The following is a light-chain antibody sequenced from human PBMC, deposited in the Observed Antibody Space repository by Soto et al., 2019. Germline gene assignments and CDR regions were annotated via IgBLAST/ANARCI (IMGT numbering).Light chain of an antibody. J-gene: IGKJ1*01. CDR1: QSISSY. CDR2: GTS. Sequence: DIQMTQSPSSLSGSAGDRVTITCRASQSISSYLNWYQQKPGKAPKVLMYGTSILQTGVSSRFSGSGSGTAFTLTISSLQPEDFATYYCQQSYSTPWTFGQGTKVEIK. CDR3: QQSYSTPWT. V-gene: IGKV1-39*01.